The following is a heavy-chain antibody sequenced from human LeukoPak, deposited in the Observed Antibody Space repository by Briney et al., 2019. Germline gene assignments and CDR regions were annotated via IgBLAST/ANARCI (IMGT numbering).Heavy chain of an antibody. CDR1: GFTFSSYS. V-gene: IGHV3-48*01. J-gene: IGHJ4*02. CDR2: ISSSSSSI. CDR3: AREGYYFDY. Sequence: GGSLRLSCAAAGFTFSSYSMNWVRQAPGKGLEWVSYISSSSSSIYYADSVKGRFTISRDNAKNSLYLQMNSLRAEDTAVYYCAREGYYFDYWGQGTLVTVSS.